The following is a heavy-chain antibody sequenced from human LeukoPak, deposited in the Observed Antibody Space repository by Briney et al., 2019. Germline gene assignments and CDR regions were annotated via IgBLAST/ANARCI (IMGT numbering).Heavy chain of an antibody. Sequence: PSETLSLTCAVSGYSISSGDYWAWIRQPPGKGLEWIESIYHSGSTYYNPSLKSRVTISVDTSKNQFSLKLSSVTAADTAVYFCARGGYYYYYMDVWGKGTTVTVSS. V-gene: IGHV4-38-2*01. CDR2: IYHSGST. CDR1: GYSISSGDY. D-gene: IGHD3-16*01. CDR3: ARGGYYYYYMDV. J-gene: IGHJ6*03.